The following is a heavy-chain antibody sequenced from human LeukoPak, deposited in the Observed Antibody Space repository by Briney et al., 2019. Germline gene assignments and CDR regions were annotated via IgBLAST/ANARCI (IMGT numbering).Heavy chain of an antibody. CDR3: ARGSLGYGSGNTFDY. CDR1: GGSFSGYY. D-gene: IGHD3-10*01. CDR2: INHSGST. Sequence: SETLSLTCAVYGGSFSGYYWSWIRQPPGKGLEWIGEINHSGSTNYNPSLKSRVTISVDTSKNQFSLKLSSVTAADTAVYYCARGSLGYGSGNTFDYWGQGTLVTVSS. V-gene: IGHV4-34*01. J-gene: IGHJ4*02.